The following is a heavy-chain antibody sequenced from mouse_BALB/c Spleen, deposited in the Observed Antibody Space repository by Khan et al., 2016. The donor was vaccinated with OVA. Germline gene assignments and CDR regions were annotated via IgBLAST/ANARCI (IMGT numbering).Heavy chain of an antibody. J-gene: IGHJ4*01. D-gene: IGHD1-1*01. CDR2: IYPGSGNT. CDR3: ARPYCCGSSYDTMDD. CDR1: GYPFTNYW. Sequence: QVQLQQSGAELVRPGTSVKMYCKAAGYPFTNYWIGWVKQRPGHGLEWIGDIYPGSGNTNYNEKFKGKDTLTADTSSSTAYMQLSSLTSEDPAIFYCARPYCCGSSYDTMDDWGQGTAVTVSS. V-gene: IGHV1-63*02.